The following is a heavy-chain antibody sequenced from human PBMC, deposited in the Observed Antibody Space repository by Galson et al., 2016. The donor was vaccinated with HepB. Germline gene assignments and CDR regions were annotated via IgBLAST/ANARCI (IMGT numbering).Heavy chain of an antibody. J-gene: IGHJ4*02. CDR3: TRDIERVGATLYFDY. CDR2: IWYDGTNK. Sequence: SLRLSCAASGFTFINYGMHWVRQAPGKGLEWVALIWYDGTNKYYADSVKGRFTISRDNSKNTVYLQMNSLRAEDSAIYFCTRDIERVGATLYFDYWGRGTLVTVSS. D-gene: IGHD1-26*01. V-gene: IGHV3-33*01. CDR1: GFTFINYG.